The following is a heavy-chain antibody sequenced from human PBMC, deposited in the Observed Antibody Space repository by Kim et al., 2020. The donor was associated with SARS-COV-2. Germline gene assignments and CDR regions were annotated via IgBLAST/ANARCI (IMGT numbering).Heavy chain of an antibody. V-gene: IGHV3-20*01. CDR1: GFTFNDYG. J-gene: IGHJ4*02. Sequence: GGSLRLSCAVSGFTFNDYGMSWVRQAPGKGLEWVSGIKRNGDSTGYADSVKGRFTISRDNAKNSLYLQMNSLRAEDTALYHCARGLKGVPIDFWGQGGLVTVSS. CDR2: IKRNGDST. CDR3: ARGLKGVPIDF. D-gene: IGHD2-8*01.